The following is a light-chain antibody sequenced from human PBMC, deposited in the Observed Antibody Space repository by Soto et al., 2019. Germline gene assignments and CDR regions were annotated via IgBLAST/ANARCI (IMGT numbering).Light chain of an antibody. V-gene: IGKV1-5*01. Sequence: DIQMTHSTSTLSASVGDRVTITCRASQGISGWLAWYQQKAGKAPRLLIFNGSSLMSGVPSRFSGSGYGTEFTLTINRLKPDDSATYYCQQYDSFSVWTFGQGTKVDI. CDR3: QQYDSFSVWT. CDR2: NGS. J-gene: IGKJ1*01. CDR1: QGISGW.